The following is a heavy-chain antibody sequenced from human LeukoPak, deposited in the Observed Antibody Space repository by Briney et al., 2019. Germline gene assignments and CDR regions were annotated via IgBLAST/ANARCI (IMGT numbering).Heavy chain of an antibody. V-gene: IGHV1-2*06. CDR3: ARDQGSLTRSWYTGY. CDR2: INPYSGDT. J-gene: IGHJ4*02. D-gene: IGHD6-13*01. CDR1: GYTFTGYH. Sequence: ASVKVSCKASGYTFTGYHIHWVRQAPGQGLEWMGRINPYSGDTNFAQKFQGRVTMTRDTSITTAYMDLSSLTPDDTAGYFCARDQGSLTRSWYTGYWGQGTQVTVSS.